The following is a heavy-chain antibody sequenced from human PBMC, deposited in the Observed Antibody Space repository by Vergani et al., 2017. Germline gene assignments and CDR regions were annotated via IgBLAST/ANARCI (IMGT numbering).Heavy chain of an antibody. Sequence: QVQLQESGPGLVKPSETLSLTCTVSGGSISSYYWSWIRQPPGKGLEWIGYIYYSGSTNYNPSLKSRVTISVDTSKNQFSLKLSSLTAADTAVYYCARENSYGDFSYYFDYWGQGTLVTVSS. CDR1: GGSISSYY. V-gene: IGHV4-59*01. D-gene: IGHD4-17*01. CDR2: IYYSGST. CDR3: ARENSYGDFSYYFDY. J-gene: IGHJ4*02.